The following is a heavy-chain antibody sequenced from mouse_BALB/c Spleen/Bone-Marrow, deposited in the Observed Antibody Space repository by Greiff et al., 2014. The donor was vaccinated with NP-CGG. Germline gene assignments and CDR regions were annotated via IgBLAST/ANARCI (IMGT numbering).Heavy chain of an antibody. CDR1: GFSLTSYG. CDR2: IWAGGST. CDR3: ARVYGSSYDPYYYAMDY. V-gene: IGHV2-9*02. J-gene: IGHJ4*01. Sequence: VKVVESGPGLVAPSQSLSITCTVSGFSLTSYGVYWARQPPGKGLEWLGVIWAGGSTNYNSGHMSRLSSSKDNSKSQVLLKINSLQTDDTAMYYCARVYGSSYDPYYYAMDYWGQGTSVTVSS. D-gene: IGHD1-1*01.